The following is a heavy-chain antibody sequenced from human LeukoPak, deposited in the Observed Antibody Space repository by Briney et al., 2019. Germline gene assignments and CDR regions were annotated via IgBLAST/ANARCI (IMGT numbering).Heavy chain of an antibody. CDR1: GFTFSTYS. J-gene: IGHJ4*02. D-gene: IGHD3-22*01. CDR2: ISSAGGDK. V-gene: IGHV3-21*06. Sequence: GGSLRLSCAASGFTFSTYSMNWVRQAPGKGLEWVSCISSAGGDKYYSDSVKGRFTISRDNAKNSLYLQMNSLRAEDTAVCYCPTTLYDSAGFYWGLLASWGQGTLVTVSS. CDR3: PTTLYDSAGFYWGLLAS.